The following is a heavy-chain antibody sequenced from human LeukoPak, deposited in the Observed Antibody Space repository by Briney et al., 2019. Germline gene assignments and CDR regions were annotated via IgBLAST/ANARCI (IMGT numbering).Heavy chain of an antibody. CDR2: IYTSGST. Sequence: SETLSLTCTVSGGSISSYYWSWIRQPARKGLEWIGRIYTSGSTNYNPSLKSRVTISVDKSKNQFSLKLSSVTAADTAVYCCARDPMVRGVTRGYYWGQGTLVTVSS. J-gene: IGHJ4*02. CDR3: ARDPMVRGVTRGYY. D-gene: IGHD3-10*01. V-gene: IGHV4-4*07. CDR1: GGSISSYY.